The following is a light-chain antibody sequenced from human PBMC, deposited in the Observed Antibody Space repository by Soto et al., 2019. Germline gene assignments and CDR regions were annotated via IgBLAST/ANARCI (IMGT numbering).Light chain of an antibody. V-gene: IGKV1-5*01. Sequence: DIQMTQSPSTLSASVGDRVTITCRASQTINSWLAWYQQKPGKAPKVLIFDASSLKTGAPSRFGGSGSGSEFSLTISTVQPDDFATYSWQQYDSYSSGPFGQGTKVDIK. CDR1: QTINSW. CDR2: DAS. CDR3: QQYDSYSSGP. J-gene: IGKJ1*01.